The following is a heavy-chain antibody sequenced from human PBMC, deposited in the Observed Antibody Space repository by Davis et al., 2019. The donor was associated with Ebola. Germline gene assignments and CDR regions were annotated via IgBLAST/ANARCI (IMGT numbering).Heavy chain of an antibody. D-gene: IGHD3-10*01. Sequence: SVKVSCKASGGTFSSYAISWVRQAPGQGLEWMGGIIPIFGTANYAQKFQGRVTITADESTSTAYMELSSLRSEDTAVYYCARDHREWFGDDYFDYWGQGTLVTVSS. CDR1: GGTFSSYA. CDR2: IIPIFGTA. CDR3: ARDHREWFGDDYFDY. J-gene: IGHJ4*02. V-gene: IGHV1-69*13.